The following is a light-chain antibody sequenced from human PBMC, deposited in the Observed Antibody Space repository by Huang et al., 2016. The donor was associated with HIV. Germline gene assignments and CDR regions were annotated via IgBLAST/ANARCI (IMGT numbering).Light chain of an antibody. V-gene: IGKV3-15*01. CDR2: GAS. Sequence: EVMMTQSPATVSVSLGDKASLSCRASQRVGVNLAWYQQKPGQAPTLLIYGASDRATGISARFSGSGSGTDFTLTISSLQSEDSAVYFCQQYDKWPGTFGQGTRLQI. J-gene: IGKJ2*01. CDR1: QRVGVN. CDR3: QQYDKWPGT.